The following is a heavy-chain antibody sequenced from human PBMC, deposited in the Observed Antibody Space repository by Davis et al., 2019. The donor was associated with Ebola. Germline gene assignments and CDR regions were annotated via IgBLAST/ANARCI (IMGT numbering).Heavy chain of an antibody. J-gene: IGHJ4*02. CDR2: INHSGST. Sequence: PSETLSPTCAVHGGSFSGYYWSWIRQPPGKGLEWIGEINHSGSTNYNPSLKSRVTISVDTSKNQFSLKLSSVTAADTAVYYCARGGGGLQVPAAVDYWGQGTLVTVSS. D-gene: IGHD2-2*01. V-gene: IGHV4-34*01. CDR3: ARGGGGLQVPAAVDY. CDR1: GGSFSGYY.